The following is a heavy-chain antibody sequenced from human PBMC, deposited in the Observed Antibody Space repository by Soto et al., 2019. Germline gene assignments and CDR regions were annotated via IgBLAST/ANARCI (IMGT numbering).Heavy chain of an antibody. J-gene: IGHJ4*02. CDR1: GGTFRNYP. CDR3: ARGPLVVLNYFES. CDR2: IFPLTDIP. V-gene: IGHV1-69*02. Sequence: QVQLVQSGTEVKKPGSSVKVSCKASGGTFRNYPINWVRQAPGQGLEWMGSIFPLTDIPDYAQNFQARLTLSADKSTSTAYMELSSLTSDDTAMYFWARGPLVVLNYFESWGQGTLVTVSS.